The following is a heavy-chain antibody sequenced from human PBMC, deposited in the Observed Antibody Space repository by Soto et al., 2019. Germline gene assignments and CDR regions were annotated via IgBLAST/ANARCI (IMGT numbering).Heavy chain of an antibody. CDR1: GYTFSNYG. J-gene: IGHJ3*02. Sequence: QVQLVQSGAELKKPGASVKVSFKASGYTFSNYGINWVRQAHGQGLVWMGWINAYNGNTKYAQKFQGRVTMATDTPTTTAYMELRSLRSDDTAGYYCARDGRQFVPNSDNCDIWGQGTTVTVSS. CDR2: INAYNGNT. V-gene: IGHV1-18*01. CDR3: ARDGRQFVPNSDNCDI. D-gene: IGHD6-6*01.